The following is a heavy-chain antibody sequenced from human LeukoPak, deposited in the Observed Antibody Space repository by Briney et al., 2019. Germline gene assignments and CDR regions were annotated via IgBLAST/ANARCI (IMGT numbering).Heavy chain of an antibody. V-gene: IGHV4-59*01. D-gene: IGHD6-19*01. CDR2: IFYSGGS. Sequence: SETLSLTCTVSGGSISSYYWNWIRQPPGKGLEWIGYIFYSGGSNYNPSLKSRVTISVDTSKNQFSLKLRSVTAADTAVYYCTRDRGAVAGYFDSWGQGTLVTVSS. CDR1: GGSISSYY. CDR3: TRDRGAVAGYFDS. J-gene: IGHJ4*02.